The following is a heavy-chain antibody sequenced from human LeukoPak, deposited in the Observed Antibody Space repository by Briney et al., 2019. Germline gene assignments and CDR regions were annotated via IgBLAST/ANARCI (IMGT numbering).Heavy chain of an antibody. Sequence: HPGGSLRLSCAVSGITLSNYGMSWVRQAPGKGLEWVAGISGSGGRPNYADSVKGRFTISRDNAKNTLYLQMNSLRAEDTAVYFCAKRGVVIRVILVGFHKEAYYFDSWGQGALVTVSS. V-gene: IGHV3-23*01. CDR1: GITLSNYG. J-gene: IGHJ4*02. D-gene: IGHD3-22*01. CDR2: ISGSGGRP. CDR3: AKRGVVIRVILVGFHKEAYYFDS.